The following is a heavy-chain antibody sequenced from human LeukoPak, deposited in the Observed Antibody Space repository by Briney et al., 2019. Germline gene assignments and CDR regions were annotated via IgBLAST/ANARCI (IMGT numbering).Heavy chain of an antibody. D-gene: IGHD3-22*01. CDR2: IYTSGST. CDR1: GGSISSYY. CDR3: ARDGLSGYEYFDL. Sequence: PSETLSLTCTVSGGSISSYYWSWIRQPAGKGLEWIGRIYTSGSTNYNPSLKSRVTISVDKSKNQFSLKLSSVTAADTAVYYCARDGLSGYEYFDLWGRGTLVTVSS. J-gene: IGHJ2*01. V-gene: IGHV4-4*07.